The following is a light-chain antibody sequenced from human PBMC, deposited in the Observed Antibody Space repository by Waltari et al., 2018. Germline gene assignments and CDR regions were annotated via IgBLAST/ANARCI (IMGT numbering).Light chain of an antibody. Sequence: DIVLTQSPGTLSLSPGEGAPLSCRASQSVSSSYLAWYQQKPGQAPRLLIYGASNRATDIPDRFTGSGSGTDFTLTINRLEPEDFAVYYCQQYGNSRGSFGQGTKLEIK. CDR2: GAS. CDR1: QSVSSSY. V-gene: IGKV3-20*01. CDR3: QQYGNSRGS. J-gene: IGKJ2*03.